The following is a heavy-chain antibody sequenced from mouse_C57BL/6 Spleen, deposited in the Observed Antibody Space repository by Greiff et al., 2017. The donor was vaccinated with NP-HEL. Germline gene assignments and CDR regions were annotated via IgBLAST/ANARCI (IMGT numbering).Heavy chain of an antibody. Sequence: DVQLQESGGGLVQPGGSLKLSCAASGFTFSDYGMAWVRQAPRKGPEWVAFISNLAYSIYYADTVTGRFTISRENAKNTLYLEMSSLRSEDTAMYYCARGLTTVVAPYAMDYWGQGTSVTVSS. D-gene: IGHD1-1*01. V-gene: IGHV5-15*04. J-gene: IGHJ4*01. CDR3: ARGLTTVVAPYAMDY. CDR2: ISNLAYSI. CDR1: GFTFSDYG.